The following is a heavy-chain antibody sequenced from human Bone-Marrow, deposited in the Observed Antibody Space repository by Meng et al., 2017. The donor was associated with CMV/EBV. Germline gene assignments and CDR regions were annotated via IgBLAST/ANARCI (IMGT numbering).Heavy chain of an antibody. CDR2: INPNSGGT. J-gene: IGHJ6*02. CDR1: GYTFTGYY. D-gene: IGHD1-26*01. CDR3: ARELPHPTYYYYGMDV. Sequence: ASVKVSCKASGYTFTGYYMHWVRQAPGQGLEWMGCINPNSGGTNNAQTFQGRVTMTRDTSISTAYMGLSRLRSDDTAVYYCARELPHPTYYYYGMDVWGQGTTVTVSS. V-gene: IGHV1-2*02.